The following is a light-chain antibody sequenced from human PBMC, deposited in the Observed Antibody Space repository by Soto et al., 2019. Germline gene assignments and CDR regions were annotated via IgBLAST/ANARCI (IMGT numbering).Light chain of an antibody. Sequence: DIQMTQSPSTLSASVGDRVTITCRASQSISSWLAWYPQKPGKAPKLLIYDASSLESGVPSRFSGSGSGTEFTLTISSLQPDDFGTFYCQQYNSYSWTLRQGTKVDIK. CDR2: DAS. CDR1: QSISSW. V-gene: IGKV1-5*01. CDR3: QQYNSYSWT. J-gene: IGKJ1*01.